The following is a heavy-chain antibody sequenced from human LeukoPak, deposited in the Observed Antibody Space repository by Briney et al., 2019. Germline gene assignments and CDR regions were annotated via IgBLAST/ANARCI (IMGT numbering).Heavy chain of an antibody. CDR1: GGTFSSYT. V-gene: IGHV1-69*02. CDR3: ARAVDTAVVIFDY. D-gene: IGHD5-18*01. CDR2: IIPILGIA. Sequence: SVKVSCKASGGTFSSYTISWVRQAPGQGLEWMGRIIPILGIANYARKFQGRVTITADKSTSTAYMELSSLRSEDTAVYYCARAVDTAVVIFDYWGQGTLVTVSS. J-gene: IGHJ4*02.